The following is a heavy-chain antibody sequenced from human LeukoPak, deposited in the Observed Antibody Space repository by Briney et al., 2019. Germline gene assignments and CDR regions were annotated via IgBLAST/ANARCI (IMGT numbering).Heavy chain of an antibody. V-gene: IGHV1-69*13. CDR1: GGTFSTST. CDR3: ARGGYYDSSGYYFDP. CDR2: VIPISGTA. J-gene: IGHJ5*02. Sequence: SVKVSCKASGGTFSTSTINWVRQAPGQGLEWMGGVIPISGTANYAQKFQGRVTITADESTSTAYMELSSLRSEDTAVYYCARGGYYDSSGYYFDPWGQGTLVTVSS. D-gene: IGHD3-22*01.